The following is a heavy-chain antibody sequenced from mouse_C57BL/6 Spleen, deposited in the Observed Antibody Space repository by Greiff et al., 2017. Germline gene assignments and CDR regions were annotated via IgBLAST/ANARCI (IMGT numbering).Heavy chain of an antibody. V-gene: IGHV5-4*01. CDR3: ARDRGYGSSSGFDY. CDR2: ISDGGSYT. Sequence: EVKLMESGGGLVKPGGSLKLSCAASGFTFSSYAMSWVRQTPEKRLEWVATISDGGSYTYYPDNVKGRFTISRDNAKNKLYLQMRHLKSEDTAMYYCARDRGYGSSSGFDYWGQGTTLTVSS. D-gene: IGHD1-1*01. J-gene: IGHJ2*01. CDR1: GFTFSSYA.